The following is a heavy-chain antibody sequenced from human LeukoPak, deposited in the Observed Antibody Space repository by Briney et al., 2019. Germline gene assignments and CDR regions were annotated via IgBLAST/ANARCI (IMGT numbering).Heavy chain of an antibody. Sequence: SETLSLTCTVSGGSISSSSYYWGWIRQPPGKGLEWIGSIYYSGSTYYNPSLKSRVTISVDTSKNQFSLKLSSVTAADTAVYYCARRYYSSHYYYYMDVWGKGTTVTVSS. CDR1: GGSISSSSYY. V-gene: IGHV4-39*01. CDR3: ARRYYSSHYYYYMDV. D-gene: IGHD2-2*01. CDR2: IYYSGST. J-gene: IGHJ6*03.